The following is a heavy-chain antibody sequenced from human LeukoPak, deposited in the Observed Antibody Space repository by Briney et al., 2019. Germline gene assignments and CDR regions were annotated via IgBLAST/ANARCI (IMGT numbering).Heavy chain of an antibody. V-gene: IGHV3-30*18. CDR1: GFTFSSYG. D-gene: IGHD3-10*01. CDR3: AKDRRGFMVRGRNYYYGMDV. J-gene: IGHJ6*04. CDR2: ISYDGSNK. Sequence: GGSLRLPCAASGFTFSSYGMHWVRQAPGKGLEWVAVISYDGSNKYYADSVKGRFTISRDNSKNTLYLQMNSLRAEDTAVYYCAKDRRGFMVRGRNYYYGMDVWGKGTTVTVSS.